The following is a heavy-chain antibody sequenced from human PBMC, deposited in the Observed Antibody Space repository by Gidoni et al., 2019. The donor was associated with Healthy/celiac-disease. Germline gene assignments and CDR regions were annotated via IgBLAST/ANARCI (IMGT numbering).Heavy chain of an antibody. D-gene: IGHD3-22*01. Sequence: QLQLQESCPGLVKPSEPLSLTCTVSGGSISSSSYYWGWIRQPPGKGLEWIGSIYYSGSTYYNPSLKSRVTISVDTSKNQFSLKLSSVTAADTAVYYCARSTYYYDSSALDYWGQGTLVTVSS. J-gene: IGHJ4*02. CDR3: ARSTYYYDSSALDY. V-gene: IGHV4-39*01. CDR2: IYYSGST. CDR1: GGSISSSSYY.